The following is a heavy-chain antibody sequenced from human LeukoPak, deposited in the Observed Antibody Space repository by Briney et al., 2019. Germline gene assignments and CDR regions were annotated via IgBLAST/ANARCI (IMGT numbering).Heavy chain of an antibody. CDR1: GFTFSSHW. CDR2: INNDGRTT. Sequence: GGSLRLSCAASGFTFSSHWKHWVRQVPGKGLVWVSRINNDGRTTNYADSVKGRFTISRDIAKNTLYLQMNSLGAGDTAVYYCSVALSGTRNALDIWGQGAMVTVSS. J-gene: IGHJ3*02. D-gene: IGHD1-20*01. V-gene: IGHV3-74*01. CDR3: SVALSGTRNALDI.